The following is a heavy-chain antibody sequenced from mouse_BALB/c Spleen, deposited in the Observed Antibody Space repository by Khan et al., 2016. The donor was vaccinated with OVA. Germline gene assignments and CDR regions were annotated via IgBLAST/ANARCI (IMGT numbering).Heavy chain of an antibody. J-gene: IGHJ3*01. D-gene: IGHD4-1*01. CDR2: IDPANGNT. CDR1: GFNIKDTY. Sequence: EVELVESGAELVKPGASVKLSCTASGFNIKDTYMHWVKQRPDQGLEWIGRIDPANGNTKYDPTFQGKATITADTSSNTAYLQLSSLTSEDTAVYYGVRDYWDVFAYWGQGTLVTVSA. CDR3: VRDYWDVFAY. V-gene: IGHV14-3*02.